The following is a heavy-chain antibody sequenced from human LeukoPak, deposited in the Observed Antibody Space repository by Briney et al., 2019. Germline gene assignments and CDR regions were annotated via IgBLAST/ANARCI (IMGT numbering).Heavy chain of an antibody. J-gene: IGHJ5*02. CDR3: ARVLRRFLEWDRSWFDP. D-gene: IGHD3-3*01. V-gene: IGHV4-34*01. CDR1: GGSFSGYY. CDR2: INHSGST. Sequence: PPETLSLTCAVYGGSFSGYYWSWIRQPPGKGLEWIGEINHSGSTNYNPSLESRVTISVDTSKNQFSLKLSSVTAADTAVYYCARVLRRFLEWDRSWFDPWGQGTLVTVSS.